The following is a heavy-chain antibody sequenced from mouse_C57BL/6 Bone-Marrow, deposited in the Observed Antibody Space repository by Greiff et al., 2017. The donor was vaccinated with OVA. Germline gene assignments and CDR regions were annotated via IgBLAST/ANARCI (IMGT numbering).Heavy chain of an antibody. CDR2: IDPGIGDT. D-gene: IGHD1-1*01. CDR3: TTEFITTVVRDAMDY. CDR1: GFHIKDYY. Sequence: EVQLQQSGAELVRPGASVKLSCTASGFHIKDYYMHWVKQRPEQGLEWIGWIDPGIGDTEYASKFPGKATITADTSSNTVYLQLSSLTSEDTAVYYCTTEFITTVVRDAMDYWGQGTSVTVSS. V-gene: IGHV14-4*01. J-gene: IGHJ4*01.